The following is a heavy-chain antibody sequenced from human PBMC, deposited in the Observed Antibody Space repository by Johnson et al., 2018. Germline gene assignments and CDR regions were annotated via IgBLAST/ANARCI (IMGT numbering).Heavy chain of an antibody. V-gene: IGHV3-30*18. CDR1: GFTFSSYA. CDR3: AKEVFSGSFPTHYGMAV. CDR2: ISYDRSHQ. J-gene: IGHJ6*02. D-gene: IGHD1-26*01. Sequence: QVQLVESGGGVVQPGRSLRLSCAASGFTFSSYAMHWVRQAPGKGLEWVALISYDRSHQYYADSVTGRFTIPRDTSRNSRYLQMDRLSAEDTAVDYCAKEVFSGSFPTHYGMAVWGQGTTVTVSS.